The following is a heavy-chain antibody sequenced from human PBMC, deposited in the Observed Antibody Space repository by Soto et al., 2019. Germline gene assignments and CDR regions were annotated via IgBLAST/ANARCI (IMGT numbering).Heavy chain of an antibody. Sequence: GASVKVSCKASGYTFTGYYMHWVRQAPGQGLEWMGWINPNSGGTNYAQKFQGWVTMTRDTSISTAYMELSRLRSDDTAVYYCARASRITIFGVVTTSPYSYYYGMAVWGQGPTVTVSS. D-gene: IGHD3-3*01. CDR3: ARASRITIFGVVTTSPYSYYYGMAV. V-gene: IGHV1-2*04. CDR2: INPNSGGT. CDR1: GYTFTGYY. J-gene: IGHJ6*02.